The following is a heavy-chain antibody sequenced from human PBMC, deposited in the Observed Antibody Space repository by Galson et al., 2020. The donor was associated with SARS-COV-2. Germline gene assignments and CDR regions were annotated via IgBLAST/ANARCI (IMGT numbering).Heavy chain of an antibody. CDR3: ARLRYYDVLTGYIVDV. CDR2: TNPKSGGT. CDR1: GYTFTDYY. V-gene: IGHV1-2*02. Sequence: ASAKVSCKASGYTFTDYYIHWVRQAPGQGLEWMGWTNPKSGGTNYAQKFEGRVTMTRDTSITTAYMELSRLRADDTAVYYCARLRYYDVLTGYIVDVWGQGTMVTVSS. D-gene: IGHD3-9*01. J-gene: IGHJ6*02.